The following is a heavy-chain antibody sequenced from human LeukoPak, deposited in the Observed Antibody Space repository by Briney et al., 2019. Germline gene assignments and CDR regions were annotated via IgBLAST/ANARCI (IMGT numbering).Heavy chain of an antibody. J-gene: IGHJ4*02. V-gene: IGHV3-53*01. Sequence: PGGSLRLSCAASGFTVSSNYMSWVRQAPGKGVEWVSVIYSGGSTYYADSVKGRFTIPRDNSKSTSYIQMNSLRAEDTAVYYCARAKPKNMVRGLIMRRESRYYFDYWGQGTLVTVSS. D-gene: IGHD3-10*01. CDR1: GFTVSSNY. CDR2: IYSGGST. CDR3: ARAKPKNMVRGLIMRRESRYYFDY.